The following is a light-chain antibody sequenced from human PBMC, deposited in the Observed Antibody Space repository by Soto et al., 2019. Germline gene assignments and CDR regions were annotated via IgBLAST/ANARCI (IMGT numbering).Light chain of an antibody. Sequence: QSALTQPPSLSGAPGQRVTISCTGSSSNIGAYDVHWYQQLPGAAPKLLIYGTSNRPSGVPGRFSGSKSGTSASLAITGLQAEDEVDYYCQSYDSSLSAFVFGTGTKVTVL. V-gene: IGLV1-40*01. J-gene: IGLJ1*01. CDR3: QSYDSSLSAFV. CDR1: SSNIGAYD. CDR2: GTS.